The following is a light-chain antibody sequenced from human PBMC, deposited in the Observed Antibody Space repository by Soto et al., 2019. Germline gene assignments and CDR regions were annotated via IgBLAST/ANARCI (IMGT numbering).Light chain of an antibody. CDR1: QSVTSN. CDR3: QQYNDRPRT. J-gene: IGKJ1*01. CDR2: DAS. V-gene: IGKV3-15*01. Sequence: EIVMTQSPDTLSVSPGERATLSCRASQSVTSNLAWYQQKPGQAPRLLIYDASTRATGLPDRFSGSGSGTEFTLTISSLQSEDFAVYYCQQYNDRPRTFGLGTKVEIK.